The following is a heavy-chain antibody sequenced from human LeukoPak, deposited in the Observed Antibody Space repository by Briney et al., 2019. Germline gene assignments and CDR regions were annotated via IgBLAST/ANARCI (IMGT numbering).Heavy chain of an antibody. CDR2: IRYDGSGK. V-gene: IGHV3-30*02. D-gene: IGHD6-13*01. CDR1: GFTFSSYG. CDR3: AKVASIAAAGEFGS. Sequence: AGGSLRLSCAASGFTFSSYGMPWVRQAPGKGLEWVAFIRYDGSGKYYGDSVKGRFTISRDISKNTLHLQMNSLRAEDTAVYYCAKVASIAAAGEFGSWGQGTLVTVSS. J-gene: IGHJ4*02.